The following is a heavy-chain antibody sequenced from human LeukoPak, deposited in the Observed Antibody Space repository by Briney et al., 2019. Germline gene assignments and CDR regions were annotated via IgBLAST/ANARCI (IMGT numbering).Heavy chain of an antibody. Sequence: GASVKVSCKASVYTFTSYDINWVRQATGQGLEWMGWMNPNSGNTCYAQKFQGRVTMTRNTSISTAYMELSSLRSEDTAVYYCCSHGYGERYDYWGQGTLVTVSS. CDR1: VYTFTSYD. J-gene: IGHJ4*02. V-gene: IGHV1-8*01. CDR3: CSHGYGERYDY. CDR2: MNPNSGNT. D-gene: IGHD4-17*01.